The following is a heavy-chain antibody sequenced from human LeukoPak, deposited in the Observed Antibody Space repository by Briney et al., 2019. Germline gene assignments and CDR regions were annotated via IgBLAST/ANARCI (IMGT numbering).Heavy chain of an antibody. CDR3: AKDETHSGSYYEPNYFDY. CDR1: GSTFSSYA. V-gene: IGHV3-23*01. CDR2: ISGSGGST. D-gene: IGHD1-26*01. Sequence: GGSLRLSCAASGSTFSSYAMSWVRQAPGKGLEWVSAISGSGGSTYYADSVKGRFTISRDNSKNTLYLQMNSLRAEDTAVYYCAKDETHSGSYYEPNYFDYWGQGTLVTVSS. J-gene: IGHJ4*02.